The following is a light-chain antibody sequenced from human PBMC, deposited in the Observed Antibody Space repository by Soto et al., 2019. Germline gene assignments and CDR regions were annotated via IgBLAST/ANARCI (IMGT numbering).Light chain of an antibody. V-gene: IGKV3-20*01. CDR2: DAS. J-gene: IGKJ5*01. CDR3: HQYAWSPLT. CDR1: QTVPKSY. Sequence: IVLTQSPGTLSLSPGERANLSCRASQTVPKSYLAWYQQRPGQAPRLLIYDASNRATGIPDRFSGSESGTDFTLTISHLEPEDFAVYYCHQYAWSPLTFGQGTRLEIK.